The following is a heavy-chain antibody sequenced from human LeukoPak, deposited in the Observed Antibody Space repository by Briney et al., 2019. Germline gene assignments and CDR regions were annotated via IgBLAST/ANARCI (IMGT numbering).Heavy chain of an antibody. CDR1: GGSISSSSYY. CDR3: ARKSLYGSGSLFDY. CDR2: IYYSGST. J-gene: IGHJ4*02. D-gene: IGHD3-10*01. V-gene: IGHV4-39*07. Sequence: SETLSLTCTVSGGSISSSSYYWGWIRQPPGTGLEWIGSIYYSGSTYYNPSLKSRVTISVDTSKNQFSLKLSSVTAADTAVYYCARKSLYGSGSLFDYWGQGTLVTVSS.